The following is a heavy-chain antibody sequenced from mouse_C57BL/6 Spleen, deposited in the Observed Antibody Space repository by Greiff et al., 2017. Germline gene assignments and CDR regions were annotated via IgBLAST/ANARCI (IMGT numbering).Heavy chain of an antibody. Sequence: VQLQQSGPELVKPGASVKMSCKASGYTFTDYNMHWVKQSHGKSLEWIGYINPNNGGTSYNQKFKGKATLTVNKSSSTAYMELRSLTSEDSAVYYCASPSTVVGGYFDVWGTGTTVTVSS. D-gene: IGHD1-1*01. J-gene: IGHJ1*03. CDR1: GYTFTDYN. V-gene: IGHV1-22*01. CDR2: INPNNGGT. CDR3: ASPSTVVGGYFDV.